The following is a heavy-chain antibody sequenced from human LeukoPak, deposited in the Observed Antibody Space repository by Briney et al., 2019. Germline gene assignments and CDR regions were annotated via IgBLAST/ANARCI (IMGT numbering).Heavy chain of an antibody. D-gene: IGHD2-21*01. V-gene: IGHV1-69*10. CDR2: IIPILGIA. CDR3: ARDFYCGGDCYLPFDY. Sequence: ASVKVSCKASGGTFISYTISWVRQAPGQGHEWMGGIIPILGIANYAQKFQGRVTITADKSTSTAYMELSSLRSEDTAVYYCARDFYCGGDCYLPFDYWGQGTLVTASS. J-gene: IGHJ4*02. CDR1: GGTFISYT.